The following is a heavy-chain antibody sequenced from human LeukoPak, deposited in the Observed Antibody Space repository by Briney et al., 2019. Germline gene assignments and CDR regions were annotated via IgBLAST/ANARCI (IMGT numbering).Heavy chain of an antibody. CDR1: GFTFNTYT. CDR2: TSSSSSYI. D-gene: IGHD2-21*02. CDR3: AKDIFPSVYCGGDCYGVSYAFDI. V-gene: IGHV3-21*04. Sequence: PGGSLRLSCTASGFTFNTYTMNWVRQAPGKGLEWVSSTSSSSSYIYYADSVKGRFTISRDNAKKSLYLQMNSLRAEDMALYYCAKDIFPSVYCGGDCYGVSYAFDIWGQGTMVTVSS. J-gene: IGHJ3*02.